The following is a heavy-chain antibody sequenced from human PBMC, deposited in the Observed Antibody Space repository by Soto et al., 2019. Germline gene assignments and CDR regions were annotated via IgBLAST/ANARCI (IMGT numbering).Heavy chain of an antibody. CDR3: ARGWGGRITIFGVVTSAAGFDY. J-gene: IGHJ4*02. Sequence: SETLSLTCAVYGGSFSGYYWSWIRQPPGKGLEWIGEINHSGSTNYNPSLKSRVTISVDTSKNQFSLKLSSVTAADTAVYYCARGWGGRITIFGVVTSAAGFDYWGQGTLVTVSS. D-gene: IGHD3-3*01. V-gene: IGHV4-34*01. CDR2: INHSGST. CDR1: GGSFSGYY.